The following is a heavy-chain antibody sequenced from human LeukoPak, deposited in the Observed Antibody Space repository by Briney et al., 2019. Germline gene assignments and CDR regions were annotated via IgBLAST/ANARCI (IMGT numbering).Heavy chain of an antibody. CDR2: IKQGGSEI. D-gene: IGHD4-11*01. V-gene: IGHV3-7*01. CDR1: GFTFSRFW. Sequence: GGSLRLSCSASGFTFSRFWMSWVRQAPGKGLEYVAVIKQGGSEIYHMDSVKGRFTISRDDATNSLYLQMNSLRVEDTALYYCARDRASESDSEGDYWGQGTLATVSS. J-gene: IGHJ4*02. CDR3: ARDRASESDSEGDY.